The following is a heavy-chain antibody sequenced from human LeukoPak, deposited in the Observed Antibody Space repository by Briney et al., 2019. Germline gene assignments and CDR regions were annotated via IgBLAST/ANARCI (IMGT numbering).Heavy chain of an antibody. Sequence: GESLKISCKGSGYNFRTYCIVWVRKMPGRGLEWMGILCPGDSDIRYSPSFQGQVTISANKSISTAYLQWSSLKASDTAMYYCARQPYCGGDCYFYDYWGQGTLVTVSS. V-gene: IGHV5-51*01. CDR1: GYNFRTYC. J-gene: IGHJ4*02. CDR3: ARQPYCGGDCYFYDY. CDR2: LCPGDSDI. D-gene: IGHD2-21*02.